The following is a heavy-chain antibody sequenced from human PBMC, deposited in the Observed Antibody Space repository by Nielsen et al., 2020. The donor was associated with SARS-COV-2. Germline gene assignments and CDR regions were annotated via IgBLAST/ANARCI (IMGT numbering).Heavy chain of an antibody. J-gene: IGHJ4*02. CDR2: IYYSGST. CDR1: GGSISSYY. Sequence: GSLRLSCTVSGGSISSYYWSWIRQPPGKGLEWIGYIYYSGSTNYNPSLKSRVTISVDTSKNQFSLRLSSVTAADTAVYYCASRFFLDYWGQGTLVTVSS. CDR3: ASRFFLDY. V-gene: IGHV4-59*08. D-gene: IGHD3-3*01.